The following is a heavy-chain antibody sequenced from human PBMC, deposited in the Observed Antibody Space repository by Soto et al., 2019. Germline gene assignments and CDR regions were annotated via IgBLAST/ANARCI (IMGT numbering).Heavy chain of an antibody. Sequence: GGSLRLCCAASGITFSSYAMHWVRQAPGKGLEWVAVISYDGSNKYYADSVKGRFTISRDNSKNTLYLQMNSLTAEDTALYYCARGGTIAASGTEYFQRWGQGTLVTVSS. V-gene: IGHV3-30-3*01. J-gene: IGHJ1*01. CDR3: ARGGTIAASGTEYFQR. CDR2: ISYDGSNK. CDR1: GITFSSYA. D-gene: IGHD6-13*01.